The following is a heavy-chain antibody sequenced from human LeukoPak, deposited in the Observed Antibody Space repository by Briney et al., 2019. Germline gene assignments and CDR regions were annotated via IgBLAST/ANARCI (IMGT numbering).Heavy chain of an antibody. Sequence: GGSLRLSCAASGFTFSDYYMSWIRQAPGKGLEWVSYISSSGSTIYYADSVKGRFTISRDNAKNPLYLQMNSLRAEDTAVYYCARDFHTAMAKFDYWGQGTLVTVSS. J-gene: IGHJ4*02. V-gene: IGHV3-11*01. CDR3: ARDFHTAMAKFDY. D-gene: IGHD5-18*01. CDR1: GFTFSDYY. CDR2: ISSSGSTI.